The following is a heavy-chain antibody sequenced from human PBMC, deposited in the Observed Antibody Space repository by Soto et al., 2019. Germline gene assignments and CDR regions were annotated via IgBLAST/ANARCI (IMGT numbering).Heavy chain of an antibody. Sequence: EVQLLESGGGLVQPGGSLRLSCAASGFTFSTYAMSWVRQAPGKGLEWVSTISGSGGATYYADSVKGRFTISRDNSKNTLYLQMNSLRAEDTAVYYCAKTRVPTYYDVSDAFDIWGQGTMVTVST. CDR1: GFTFSTYA. CDR3: AKTRVPTYYDVSDAFDI. D-gene: IGHD3-3*01. CDR2: ISGSGGAT. V-gene: IGHV3-23*01. J-gene: IGHJ3*02.